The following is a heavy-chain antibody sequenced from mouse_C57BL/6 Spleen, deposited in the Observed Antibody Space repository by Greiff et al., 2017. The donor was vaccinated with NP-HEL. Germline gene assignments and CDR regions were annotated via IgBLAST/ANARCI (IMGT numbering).Heavy chain of an antibody. CDR2: IDPSDSYT. CDR1: GYTFTSYW. Sequence: VQLQQPGAELVMPGASVKLSCKASGYTFTSYWMHWVKQRPGQGLEWIGEIDPSDSYTNYNQKFKGKSTLTVDKSSSTAYMQLSSLTSEDSAVYYCARGGSSFFYAMDYWGQGTSVTVS. CDR3: ARGGSSFFYAMDY. J-gene: IGHJ4*01. D-gene: IGHD1-1*01. V-gene: IGHV1-69*01.